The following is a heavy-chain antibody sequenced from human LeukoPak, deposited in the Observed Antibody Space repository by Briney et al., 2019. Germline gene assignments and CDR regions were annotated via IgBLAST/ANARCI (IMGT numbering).Heavy chain of an antibody. D-gene: IGHD1-26*01. CDR1: GGSINSGTFY. Sequence: KPLETLCLTCTVSGGSINSGTFYWGWIRQPPGKGLGWIGSMYYDGSSYYNPSLKSRVTTTVDPSTNLFSLKLTSGPAADTAVYFCARRSDSGSDDGEDYFDYWGQGTLATVSS. CDR2: MYYDGSS. V-gene: IGHV4-39*01. CDR3: ARRSDSGSDDGEDYFDY. J-gene: IGHJ4*02.